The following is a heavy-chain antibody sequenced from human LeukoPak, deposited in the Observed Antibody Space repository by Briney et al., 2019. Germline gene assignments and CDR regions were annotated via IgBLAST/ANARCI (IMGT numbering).Heavy chain of an antibody. D-gene: IGHD4-23*01. J-gene: IGHJ4*02. CDR3: VREGDDGGNFAY. Sequence: KPSETLSLTCTVSGGSISSYYWSWIRQPPGKGLEWIGYIYYSGSTNYNPSLKSRVTISVDTSKNQFSLKLSSVTAADTAVYYCVREGDDGGNFAYWGQGILVTVSS. CDR1: GGSISSYY. V-gene: IGHV4-59*01. CDR2: IYYSGST.